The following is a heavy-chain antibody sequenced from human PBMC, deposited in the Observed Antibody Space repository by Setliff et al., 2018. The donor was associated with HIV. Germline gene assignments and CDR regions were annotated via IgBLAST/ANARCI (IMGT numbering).Heavy chain of an antibody. J-gene: IGHJ4*02. CDR1: GYTFTGYY. CDR3: ARAPKYYYDSSGYYSYYFDY. CDR2: INPNSGGT. V-gene: IGHV1-2*04. Sequence: ASVKVSCKASGYTFTGYYMHWVRQAPGQGLEWMGWINPNSGGTNYAQKFQGWVTMTRDTSISTAYMELSRLRSDDTAVYYCARAPKYYYDSSGYYSYYFDYWGQGTLVTVSS. D-gene: IGHD3-22*01.